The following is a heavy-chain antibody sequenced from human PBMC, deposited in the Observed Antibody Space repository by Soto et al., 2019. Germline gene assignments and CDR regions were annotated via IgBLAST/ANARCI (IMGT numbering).Heavy chain of an antibody. D-gene: IGHD6-6*01. Sequence: EVELVEAGGGLVKPGESLKLSCAASGFTFRTYNMIWVRQAPGKGLEWLASVSSGSSNIYYAASVKGRFTISRDNAKNSLFLQINILSAEDTAVYYCARQYPSSSRHFDHWGQGTLVTVSA. CDR2: VSSGSSNI. V-gene: IGHV3-21*01. J-gene: IGHJ4*02. CDR1: GFTFRTYN. CDR3: ARQYPSSSRHFDH.